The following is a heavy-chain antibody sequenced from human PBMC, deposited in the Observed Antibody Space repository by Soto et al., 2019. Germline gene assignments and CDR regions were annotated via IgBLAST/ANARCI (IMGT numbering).Heavy chain of an antibody. D-gene: IGHD6-13*01. Sequence: GGSLRLSCAASGFTFSSYAMSWVRQAPGKGLEWVSAISGSGGSTYYADSVKGRFTISRDNSKNTLYLQMNSLRAEDTAVYYCAKVPGSSWYPYYFDYWGQGTLVTVSS. CDR2: ISGSGGST. CDR1: GFTFSSYA. J-gene: IGHJ4*02. V-gene: IGHV3-23*01. CDR3: AKVPGSSWYPYYFDY.